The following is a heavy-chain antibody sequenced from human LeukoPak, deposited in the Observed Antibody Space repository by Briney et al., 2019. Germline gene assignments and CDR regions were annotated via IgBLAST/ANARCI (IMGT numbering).Heavy chain of an antibody. V-gene: IGHV3-74*01. D-gene: IGHD6-6*01. J-gene: IGHJ5*02. CDR2: IDNDGTNT. CDR3: VRDRPHNCFDP. Sequence: GGSLRLSCAASAFTFSAHWMHWVRHVPGKGLVYIAYIDNDGTNTNYADSVKGRFTISRDNAKNTLYLQMNSLRVEDTAVYYCVRDRPHNCFDPWGQGTLVTVSS. CDR1: AFTFSAHW.